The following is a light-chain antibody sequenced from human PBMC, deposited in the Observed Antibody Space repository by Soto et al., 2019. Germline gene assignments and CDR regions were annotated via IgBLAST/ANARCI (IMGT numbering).Light chain of an antibody. V-gene: IGLV2-14*01. Sequence: QSALTQPASVSGSPGQSITISCTGTASDVGGYDFVSWYQQHPGKAPKLMIYEVSNRPSEVSSRFSGSKSGNTASLTISGLQADVEADYYCISYTSSTTLVFGGGTKLTVL. CDR1: ASDVGGYDF. CDR3: ISYTSSTTLV. J-gene: IGLJ2*01. CDR2: EVS.